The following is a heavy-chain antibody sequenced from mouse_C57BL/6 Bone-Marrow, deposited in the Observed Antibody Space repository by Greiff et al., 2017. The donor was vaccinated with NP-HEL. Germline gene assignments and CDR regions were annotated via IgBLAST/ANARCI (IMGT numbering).Heavy chain of an antibody. CDR2: IYPGSGNT. J-gene: IGHJ3*01. D-gene: IGHD3-2*02. CDR1: GYTFTDYY. Sequence: QVQLQQSGAELVRPGASVKLSCKASGYTFTDYYINWVKQRPGQGLEWIARIYPGSGNTNYNEKFKGKATLTAEKSSSTAYMQLSSLTSEDSAVYFCARGTAQATVACWGQGTLVTVS. CDR3: ARGTAQATVAC. V-gene: IGHV1-76*01.